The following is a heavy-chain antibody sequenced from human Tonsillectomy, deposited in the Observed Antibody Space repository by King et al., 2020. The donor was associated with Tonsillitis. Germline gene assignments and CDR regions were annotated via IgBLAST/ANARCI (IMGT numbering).Heavy chain of an antibody. Sequence: LQLQESGPGIVKPSETLSLNSTVSVGFISSGDHYWAWIRQPPRMGLEWIGCMYYSWTIFFNPSLKRRNTISVGPSENRFSLKLNSVTAADTAVYFCARYVSGSFDYWGQGALVTVSS. CDR2: MYYSWTI. D-gene: IGHD1-26*01. J-gene: IGHJ4*02. CDR1: VGFISSGDHY. V-gene: IGHV4-39*01. CDR3: ARYVSGSFDY.